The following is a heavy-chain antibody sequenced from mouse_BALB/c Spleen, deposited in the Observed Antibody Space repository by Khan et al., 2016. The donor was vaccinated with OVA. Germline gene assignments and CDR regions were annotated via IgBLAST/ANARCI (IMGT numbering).Heavy chain of an antibody. V-gene: IGHV3-2*02. CDR1: GYSITSDYA. D-gene: IGHD1-1*01. J-gene: IGHJ2*01. CDR3: ATWESWYGSRGGFDY. Sequence: EVELVESGPGLVKPSQSLSLTCSVTGYSITSDYAWNWIRQFPGNKLEWMGYISYSGSTSYNPSLKSRISITRDTSKNQFFLQLKSVTTEDTATYYCATWESWYGSRGGFDYWGQGTTLTVSS. CDR2: ISYSGST.